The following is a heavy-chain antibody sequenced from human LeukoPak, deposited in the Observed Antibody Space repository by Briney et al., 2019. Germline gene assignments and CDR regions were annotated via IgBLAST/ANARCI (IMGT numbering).Heavy chain of an antibody. CDR1: AASISRYY. V-gene: IGHV4-59*08. CDR2: IYYSGST. D-gene: IGHD3-3*01. J-gene: IGHJ6*02. CDR3: ARRTIFGPPRPPYYYGMDV. Sequence: PSESLSPAWTLAAASISRYYSGSIRQPPRKGLEWVGYIYYSGSTNYNPSLKSRVTISVDTSKNQFTVKLRSVTAADKAVYYCARRTIFGPPRPPYYYGMDVWGQGTTVTVSS.